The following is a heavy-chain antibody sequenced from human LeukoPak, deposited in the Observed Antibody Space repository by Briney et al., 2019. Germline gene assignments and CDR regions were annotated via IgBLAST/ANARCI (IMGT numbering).Heavy chain of an antibody. CDR3: AKGYQLFTFDF. J-gene: IGHJ4*02. D-gene: IGHD2-2*01. V-gene: IGHV3-30*02. Sequence: PGGSLRLSCAASGFTFSSYGMHGVRQAPGKGLEWVAFIRYDGSNTFYGDSVKGRFTISRDNSKNTLHLQMNSLKTEDTAMYYCAKGYQLFTFDFCGQGTLVTVSS. CDR1: GFTFSSYG. CDR2: IRYDGSNT.